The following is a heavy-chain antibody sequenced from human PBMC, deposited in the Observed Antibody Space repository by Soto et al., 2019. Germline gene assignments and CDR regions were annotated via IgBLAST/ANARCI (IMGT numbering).Heavy chain of an antibody. CDR2: IYYSGST. CDR1: GGSIISGGYY. V-gene: IGHV4-31*03. CDR3: ARVSPSYYDFWSGSGLVDY. J-gene: IGHJ4*02. Sequence: SETLSLTCTVSGGSIISGGYYWSWIRQHPGKGLEWIGYIYYSGSTYYNPSLKSRVTISVDTSKNQFSLKLSSVTAADTAVYYCARVSPSYYDFWSGSGLVDYWGQGTLVTVSS. D-gene: IGHD3-3*01.